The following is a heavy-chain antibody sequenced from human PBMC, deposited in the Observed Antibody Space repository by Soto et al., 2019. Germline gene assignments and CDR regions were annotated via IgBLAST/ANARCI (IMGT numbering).Heavy chain of an antibody. CDR2: IKQDGSEK. D-gene: IGHD6-13*01. CDR3: ARGTIAAAGNY. Sequence: GGSLRLSRAASGFTFSSYWMRWVRQAPGKGLEWVANIKQDGSEKYYVDSVKGRFTISRDNAKNSLYLQMNSLRAEDTAVYYCARGTIAAAGNYWGQGTLVTVSS. CDR1: GFTFSSYW. J-gene: IGHJ4*02. V-gene: IGHV3-7*01.